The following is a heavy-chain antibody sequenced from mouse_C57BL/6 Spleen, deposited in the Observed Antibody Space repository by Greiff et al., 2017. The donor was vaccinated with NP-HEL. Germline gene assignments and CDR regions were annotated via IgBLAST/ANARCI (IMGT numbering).Heavy chain of an antibody. Sequence: EVKLVESGGGLVQPGGSLSLSCAASGFTFTDYYMSWVRQPPGKALEWLGFIRNKANGYTTAYSASVKGRFTISRDNSQSILYLQMNALRAEDSATYYCARYKGGSSYDYWGQGTTLTVSA. V-gene: IGHV7-3*01. CDR3: ARYKGGSSYDY. D-gene: IGHD1-1*01. CDR1: GFTFTDYY. J-gene: IGHJ2*01. CDR2: IRNKANGYTT.